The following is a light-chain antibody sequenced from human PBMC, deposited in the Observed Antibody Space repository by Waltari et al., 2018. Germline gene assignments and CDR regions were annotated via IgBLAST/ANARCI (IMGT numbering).Light chain of an antibody. CDR2: AAS. Sequence: DIQMTQSPSSLSAFVGDRVTITCRASQSITNYLNWYQEKPGKAPKLLIYAASGLQGGVTSRFSGSGSGTDFTLTISSLQAEDFATYYCQQSYSTPYTFGQGTKLEIK. J-gene: IGKJ2*01. V-gene: IGKV1-39*01. CDR1: QSITNY. CDR3: QQSYSTPYT.